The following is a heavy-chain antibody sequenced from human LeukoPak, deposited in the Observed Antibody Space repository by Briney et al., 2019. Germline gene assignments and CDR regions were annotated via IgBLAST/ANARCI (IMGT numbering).Heavy chain of an antibody. CDR2: INHSGST. Sequence: SETLSLTCAVYGGSFSGYYWSWIRQPPGKGLEWIGEINHSGSTNYNPSLKSRVTISVDTSKNQFSLKLSSVTAADTAAYYCAREPVGWFDPWGQGTLVTVSS. D-gene: IGHD2-15*01. J-gene: IGHJ5*02. CDR1: GGSFSGYY. V-gene: IGHV4-34*01. CDR3: AREPVGWFDP.